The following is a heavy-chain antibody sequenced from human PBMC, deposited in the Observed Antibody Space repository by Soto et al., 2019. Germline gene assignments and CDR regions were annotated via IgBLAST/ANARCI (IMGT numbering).Heavy chain of an antibody. V-gene: IGHV1-2*02. J-gene: IGHJ5*02. CDR3: ARGGRIAARRINWFDP. Sequence: ASVKVSCKASGYTFTGYYMHWVRQAPGQGLEWMGWINPNSGGTNYAQKFQGRVTMTRDTSISTAYMELSRLRSDDTAVYYCARGGRIAARRINWFDPWGQGTLVTVS. CDR2: INPNSGGT. D-gene: IGHD6-6*01. CDR1: GYTFTGYY.